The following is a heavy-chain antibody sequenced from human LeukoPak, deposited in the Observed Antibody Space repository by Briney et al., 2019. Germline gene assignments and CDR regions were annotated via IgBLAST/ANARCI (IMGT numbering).Heavy chain of an antibody. J-gene: IGHJ6*03. D-gene: IGHD5-12*01. Sequence: GGSLRLSCAASGFTFSSYGMHWVRQAPGKGLEWVAVISYDGSNKYYADSVKGRFTISRDNSKNTLYLQMNSLRAADTAVYYCAKGGGYEAQYYYYYLDVWGKGTTVTISS. V-gene: IGHV3-30*18. CDR2: ISYDGSNK. CDR1: GFTFSSYG. CDR3: AKGGGYEAQYYYYYLDV.